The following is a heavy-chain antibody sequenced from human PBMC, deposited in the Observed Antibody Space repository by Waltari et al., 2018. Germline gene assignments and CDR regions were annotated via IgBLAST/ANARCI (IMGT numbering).Heavy chain of an antibody. V-gene: IGHV3-66*01. CDR3: ARDIVGASDSYVKFDY. CDR2: INGGGRT. CDR1: GFTVSNNY. D-gene: IGHD3-10*01. J-gene: IGHJ4*02. Sequence: EVHLVESGGDLVQPGGSLRLSCAASGFTVSNNYMSWVRQAPGKGLVWCPRINGGGRTCYADSVEGRFTITRDSSKNTLYLQMNSLRADDTAVYYCARDIVGASDSYVKFDYWGQGTLVTVSS.